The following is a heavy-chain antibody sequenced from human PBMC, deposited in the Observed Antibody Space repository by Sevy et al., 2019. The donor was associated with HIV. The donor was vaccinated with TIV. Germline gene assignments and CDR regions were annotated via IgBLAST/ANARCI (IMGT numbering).Heavy chain of an antibody. J-gene: IGHJ4*02. D-gene: IGHD6-19*01. CDR2: IFSSGST. V-gene: IGHV3-66*02. CDR1: GFTVNDKY. CDR3: VSLFLSYRSGWSYFDY. Sequence: GGSLRLSCAISGFTVNDKYIIWVRQAPGKGLEWVSVIFSSGSTYYADSGKGGFTISRDNSKNTVDLQMNSVRAEDTAVYYCVSLFLSYRSGWSYFDYWGQGTLVTVSS.